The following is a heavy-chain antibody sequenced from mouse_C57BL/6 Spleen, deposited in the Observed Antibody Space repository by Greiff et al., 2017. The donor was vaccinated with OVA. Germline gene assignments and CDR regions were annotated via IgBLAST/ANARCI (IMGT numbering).Heavy chain of an antibody. CDR3: ARNYGGYFDV. Sequence: EVQLVEPGGGLVKPGGSLKLSCAASGFTFSDYGMHWVRQAPEKGLEWVAYISSGSSTIYYADTVKGRFTISRDNAKNTLFLQMTSLRSEDTAMYYCARNYGGYFDVWGTGTTVTVSS. CDR1: GFTFSDYG. J-gene: IGHJ1*03. D-gene: IGHD1-1*02. V-gene: IGHV5-17*01. CDR2: ISSGSSTI.